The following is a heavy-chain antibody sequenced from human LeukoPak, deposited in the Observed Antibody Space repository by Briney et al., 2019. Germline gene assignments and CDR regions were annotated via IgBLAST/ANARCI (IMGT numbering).Heavy chain of an antibody. J-gene: IGHJ4*02. CDR1: GASTSTYY. V-gene: IGHV4-59*08. CDR2: IYNGGST. Sequence: SETLSLTCIVSGASTSTYYWSWIRQPPGKGLEWIGYIYNGGSTNYNPSLKSRVTISVDTSKDQFSLRLTSLTATDAAIYYCAQTTGWPGFDYWGPGVLVTVSS. CDR3: AQTTGWPGFDY. D-gene: IGHD4-11*01.